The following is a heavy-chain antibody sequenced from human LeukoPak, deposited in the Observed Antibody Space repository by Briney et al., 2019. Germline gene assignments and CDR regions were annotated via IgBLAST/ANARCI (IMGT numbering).Heavy chain of an antibody. CDR1: GFTLSTNA. D-gene: IGHD3-22*01. CDR3: ARDYYDSSGFVDY. V-gene: IGHV3-23*01. Sequence: QTGGSLRLSCLTSGFTLSTNAMSWVRQAPGKGLEWISGISGSGASTYYADSVKGRFTISRDNSKNTLYLQMNSLRAEDTAVYYCARDYYDSSGFVDYWGQGTLVTVSS. CDR2: ISGSGAST. J-gene: IGHJ4*02.